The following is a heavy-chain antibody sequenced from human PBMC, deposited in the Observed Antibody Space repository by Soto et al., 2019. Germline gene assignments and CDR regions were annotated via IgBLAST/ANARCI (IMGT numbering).Heavy chain of an antibody. CDR1: GGSISSGDYY. D-gene: IGHD3-9*01. V-gene: IGHV4-30-4*01. CDR3: ASRGDYDILTVYHPEYYYYYGMDV. Sequence: SETLSLTCTVSGGSISSGDYYWSWIRQPPGKGLEWIGYIYYSGSTYYNPSLKSRVTISVDTSKNQFSLKLSSVTAADTAVYYCASRGDYDILTVYHPEYYYYYGMDVWGQGTTVTVSS. J-gene: IGHJ6*02. CDR2: IYYSGST.